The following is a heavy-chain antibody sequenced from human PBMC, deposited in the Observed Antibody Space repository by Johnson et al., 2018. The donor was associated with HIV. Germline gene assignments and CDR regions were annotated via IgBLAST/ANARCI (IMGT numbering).Heavy chain of an antibody. Sequence: HVQLVESGGGVVQPGRSLRLSCAASGFTFSSYAMHWVRQAPGKGLEWVAVILYDGSNKYYADSVKGRFTISRDNSKNTLYLQMNSLKTEDTAGYYCQGGYSSGWYSNAFDIWGQGTMVTVSS. CDR3: QGGYSSGWYSNAFDI. V-gene: IGHV3-30*04. CDR2: ILYDGSNK. D-gene: IGHD6-19*01. J-gene: IGHJ3*02. CDR1: GFTFSSYA.